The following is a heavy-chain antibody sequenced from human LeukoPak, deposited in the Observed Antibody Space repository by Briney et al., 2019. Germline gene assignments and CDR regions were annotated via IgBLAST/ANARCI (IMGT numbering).Heavy chain of an antibody. V-gene: IGHV4-39*07. CDR3: AITYYYDSSGYYRGSYFDY. CDR2: IYYSGST. J-gene: IGHJ4*02. D-gene: IGHD3-22*01. Sequence: SETLSLTCTVSGGSISSSSYYWGWIRQPPGKGLEWIGSIYYSGSTYYNPSLKSRVTISVDTSKNQFSLKLSSVTAADTAVYYCAITYYYDSSGYYRGSYFDYWGQGTLVTVSS. CDR1: GGSISSSSYY.